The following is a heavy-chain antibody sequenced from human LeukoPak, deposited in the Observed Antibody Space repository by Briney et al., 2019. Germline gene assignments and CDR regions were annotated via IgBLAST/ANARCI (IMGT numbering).Heavy chain of an antibody. CDR1: GFTFSSYS. D-gene: IGHD3-22*01. CDR2: ISSSSSYI. J-gene: IGHJ4*02. CDR3: ARAQGYYYDSSGYKN. V-gene: IGHV3-21*01. Sequence: GGSLRLSCAASGFTFSSYSMNWVRQAPGKGPEWVSSISSSSSYIYYADSVKGRFTISRDNAKNSLYLQMNSLRAEDTAVYYCARAQGYYYDSSGYKNWGQGTLVTVSS.